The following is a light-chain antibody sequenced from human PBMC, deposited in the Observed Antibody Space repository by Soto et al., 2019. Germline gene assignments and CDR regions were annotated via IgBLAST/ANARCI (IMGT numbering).Light chain of an antibody. V-gene: IGKV1-33*01. CDR2: DVS. CDR1: QAISNY. Sequence: DIQMTQSPSSLSASVGDRVTITCQASQAISNYLNWFQQKPGKAPKLLIYDVSNLETWVPSRFSGSGSGTHFTFTITSLQTEDIATYYCQQYDNLPYTFGQGTKLEI. CDR3: QQYDNLPYT. J-gene: IGKJ2*01.